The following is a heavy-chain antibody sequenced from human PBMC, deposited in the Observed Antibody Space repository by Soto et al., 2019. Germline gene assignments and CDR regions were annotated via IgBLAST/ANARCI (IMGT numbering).Heavy chain of an antibody. CDR2: IKSKTDGGTT. CDR1: GFTFSNAW. J-gene: IGHJ3*02. V-gene: IGHV3-15*01. Sequence: EVQLVESGGGLVKPGGSLRLSCAASGFTFSNAWMSWVRQAPGKGLEWVGRIKSKTDGGTTDYAAPVKGRFTISRDDSKNTLYLQMNSLKNEDTAVYYCTTNRGLYDYIWGSYRYTDHDAFDIWGQGTMVTVSS. D-gene: IGHD3-16*02. CDR3: TTNRGLYDYIWGSYRYTDHDAFDI.